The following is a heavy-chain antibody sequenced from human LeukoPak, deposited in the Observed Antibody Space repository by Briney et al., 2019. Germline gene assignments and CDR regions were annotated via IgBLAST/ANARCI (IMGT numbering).Heavy chain of an antibody. CDR1: GYSFTTYW. V-gene: IGHV5-51*01. D-gene: IGHD4-17*01. CDR2: IYPDDSDT. J-gene: IGHJ3*02. Sequence: GESLKISCKGSGYSFTTYWIGWVRQMPGKGLEWMGIIYPDDSDTRYSPSFQGQVTISADKSSSTAYLQWSSLKASDTAMYYCARHDYGDQTDAFDIWGQGTMVTVSS. CDR3: ARHDYGDQTDAFDI.